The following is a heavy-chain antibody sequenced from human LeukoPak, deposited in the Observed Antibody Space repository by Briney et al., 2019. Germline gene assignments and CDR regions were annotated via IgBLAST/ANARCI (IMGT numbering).Heavy chain of an antibody. CDR1: GFTFSAYS. CDR2: ISSSSTI. J-gene: IGHJ4*02. Sequence: PGGSLRLSCAASGFTFSAYSMNWVRQAPGKGLEWVSYISSSSTIYYADSVKGRFTISRDNAKNSLYLQMNSLRVEDTAVCYCARGGNSLDYWGQGTLVTVSS. D-gene: IGHD1-14*01. V-gene: IGHV3-48*01. CDR3: ARGGNSLDY.